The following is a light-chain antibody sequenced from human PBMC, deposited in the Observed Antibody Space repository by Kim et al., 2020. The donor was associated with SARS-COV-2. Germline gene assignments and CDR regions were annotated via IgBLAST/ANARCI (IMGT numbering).Light chain of an antibody. J-gene: IGKJ3*01. V-gene: IGKV1-33*01. Sequence: GDRVTITCTASQDFRNALSWYKQTTGKPPKLLINNASTLETGVPSRFSGSGTGTDFTLTISSLPPDDIATYYCQQYYTTFTFGPGT. CDR2: NAS. CDR3: QQYYTTFT. CDR1: QDFRNA.